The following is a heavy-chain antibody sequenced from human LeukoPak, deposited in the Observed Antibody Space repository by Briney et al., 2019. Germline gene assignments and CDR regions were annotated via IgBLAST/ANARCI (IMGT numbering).Heavy chain of an antibody. CDR3: AKDTDYYDSSTNDAFDI. CDR2: ISYDGSNK. Sequence: PGGSLRLSCAVSGFTFSSYGMHWVRQAPGKGLEWVAVISYDGSNKYYADSVKGRFTIPRDNSKNTLYLQMNSLRAEDTAVYYCAKDTDYYDSSTNDAFDIWGQGTMVTVSS. D-gene: IGHD3-22*01. J-gene: IGHJ3*02. CDR1: GFTFSSYG. V-gene: IGHV3-30*18.